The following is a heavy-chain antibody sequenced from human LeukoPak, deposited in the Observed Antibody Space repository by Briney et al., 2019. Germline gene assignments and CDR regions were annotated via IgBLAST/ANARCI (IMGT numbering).Heavy chain of an antibody. CDR3: ARGDPHADL. Sequence: GGSLRLSCAASGFTVITNDMTWVRQAPGKGLEWIADITISGHTKNYADSVKGRFTISRDNARTSLYLQMNSLRVEDTGVYYCARGDPHADLWGQGTLVTVSS. J-gene: IGHJ5*02. CDR2: ITISGHTK. V-gene: IGHV3-48*03. CDR1: GFTVITND.